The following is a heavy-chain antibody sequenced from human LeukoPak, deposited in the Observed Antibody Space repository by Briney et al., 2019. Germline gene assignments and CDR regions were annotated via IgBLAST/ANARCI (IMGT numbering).Heavy chain of an antibody. V-gene: IGHV3-23*01. CDR2: ISGSGGST. Sequence: GGSVRLSCTASGFTFSTYAMSWVRLAPGKGLEWVSGISGSGGSTYYADSVKGRFTSSRDNSNNTLYVQMNSLRVEDTAVYYCVKSGGLSGSGRLAMDVWGQGTTVTVSS. J-gene: IGHJ6*02. D-gene: IGHD3-10*01. CDR1: GFTFSTYA. CDR3: VKSGGLSGSGRLAMDV.